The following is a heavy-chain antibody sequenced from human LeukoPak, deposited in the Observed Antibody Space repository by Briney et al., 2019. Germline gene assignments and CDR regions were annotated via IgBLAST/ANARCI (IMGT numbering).Heavy chain of an antibody. V-gene: IGHV3-33*01. D-gene: IGHD6-13*01. CDR2: IWYDGSNN. CDR3: ARDSGGIAAAGKRYFQH. J-gene: IGHJ1*01. Sequence: QTGGSLRLSCAASGFTFSSYGMHWVRQAPGKGLEWVAVIWYDGSNNYYADSVKGRFTISRDNSKNTLYLQMNSLRAEDTAVYYCARDSGGIAAAGKRYFQHWGQGTLVTVSS. CDR1: GFTFSSYG.